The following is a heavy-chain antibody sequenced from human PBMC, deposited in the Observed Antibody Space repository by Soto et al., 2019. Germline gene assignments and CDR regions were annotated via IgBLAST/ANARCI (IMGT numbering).Heavy chain of an antibody. Sequence: GSLRLACVASGCTFSRDWMHWVRQAPGKGLVWASRINTDGSGITYADSVKGRLTISRDNAKNTLYLQMNSLKTEDTAVYYCTTWGSSWYPLDYWGQGTLVTVSS. CDR1: GCTFSRDW. CDR2: INTDGSGI. CDR3: TTWGSSWYPLDY. D-gene: IGHD6-13*01. J-gene: IGHJ4*02. V-gene: IGHV3-74*01.